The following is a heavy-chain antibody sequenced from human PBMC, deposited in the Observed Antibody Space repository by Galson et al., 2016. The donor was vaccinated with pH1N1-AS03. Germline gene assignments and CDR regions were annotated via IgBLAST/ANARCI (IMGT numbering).Heavy chain of an antibody. CDR3: ASRSSVLYSYGSDV. D-gene: IGHD3-10*01. V-gene: IGHV4-59*01. CDR1: GDSLDTFS. J-gene: IGHJ6*02. Sequence: SETLSLTCSVSGDSLDTFSWTWIRQPPGKGLEWIGFTFYGGSTHYNPSLKSRITISVDTSKNLFSLQLKSVTAADTAVYYCASRSSVLYSYGSDVWGQGTTVIVPS. CDR2: TFYGGST.